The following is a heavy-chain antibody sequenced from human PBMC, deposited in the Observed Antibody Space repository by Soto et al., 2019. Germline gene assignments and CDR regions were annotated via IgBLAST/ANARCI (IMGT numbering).Heavy chain of an antibody. CDR1: GFIVSNTY. Sequence: EVQLVESGGGLVQPGGSLRLSCTASGFIVSNTYVNWVRQAPGKGLEWVSVISNRGDTHYADSVRGRFSLSRDISGNTLHLQMNNRRVEDTAVYYCAREPRYCRGGSCSITGDAYDIWGQGTMVTVSS. CDR3: AREPRYCRGGSCSITGDAYDI. V-gene: IGHV3-66*01. J-gene: IGHJ3*02. D-gene: IGHD2-15*01. CDR2: ISNRGDT.